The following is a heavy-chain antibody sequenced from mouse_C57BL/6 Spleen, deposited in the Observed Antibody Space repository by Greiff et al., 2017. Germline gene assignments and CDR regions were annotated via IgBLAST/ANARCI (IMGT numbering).Heavy chain of an antibody. CDR1: GYSITSGYD. J-gene: IGHJ4*01. Sequence: ESGPGMVKPSQSLSLTCTVTGYSITSGYDWHWIRHFPGNKLEWMGYISYSGSTNYNPSLKSRISITHDTSKNHFFLKLKSVTTEDTATYYCARGSYSYYAMDYWGQGTSVTVSS. D-gene: IGHD1-1*01. CDR3: ARGSYSYYAMDY. V-gene: IGHV3-1*01. CDR2: ISYSGST.